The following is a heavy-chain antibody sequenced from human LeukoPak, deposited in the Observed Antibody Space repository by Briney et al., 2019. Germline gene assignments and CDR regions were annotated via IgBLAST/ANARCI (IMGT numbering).Heavy chain of an antibody. Sequence: PSETLSLTCAVSGGSFSGYYWSWIRQPPRKGLEWVGYIYYSGSTNYNPSLKSRVTISVDTSKNQFPLKLSSVTAADTAVYYCARAFFDVWSGTNWFDPWGQGTLVTVSS. CDR2: IYYSGST. CDR3: ARAFFDVWSGTNWFDP. V-gene: IGHV4-59*01. CDR1: GGSFSGYY. D-gene: IGHD3-3*01. J-gene: IGHJ5*02.